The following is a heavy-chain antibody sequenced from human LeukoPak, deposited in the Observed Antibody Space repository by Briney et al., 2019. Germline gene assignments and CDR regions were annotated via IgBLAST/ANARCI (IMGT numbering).Heavy chain of an antibody. Sequence: PGGSLKLSGAASGFSCSSYGVSWNSQDQRKGMEWCSAFSGRGGSTYYADAVKGRFTISRDNSRDTLYLQMSSLRAEDTAVYYCAKGYYDYVWGSYYFDYWGQGTLVTVSS. CDR2: FSGRGGST. V-gene: IGHV3-23*01. CDR1: GFSCSSYG. CDR3: AKGYYDYVWGSYYFDY. D-gene: IGHD3-16*01. J-gene: IGHJ4*02.